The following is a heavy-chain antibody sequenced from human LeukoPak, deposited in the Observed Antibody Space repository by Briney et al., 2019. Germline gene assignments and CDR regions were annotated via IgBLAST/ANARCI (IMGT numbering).Heavy chain of an antibody. CDR1: GFIFSNSG. D-gene: IGHD3-22*01. J-gene: IGHJ6*02. CDR3: ARETSSEITGGMDV. V-gene: IGHV3-30*02. Sequence: HPGGSLRLSCAASGFIFSNSGMHWVRQAPGKGLEWVAFIQTDGNPKYYADSVRGRFTISRDNFKKTCYLQMDSLRVEDTAVYYCARETSSEITGGMDVRGQGTTVTVTS. CDR2: IQTDGNPK.